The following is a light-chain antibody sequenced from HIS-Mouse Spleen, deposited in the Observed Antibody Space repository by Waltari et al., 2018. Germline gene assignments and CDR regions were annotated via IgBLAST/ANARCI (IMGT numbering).Light chain of an antibody. CDR1: SLRSYY. V-gene: IGLV3-19*01. CDR3: NSRDSSGNHVV. CDR2: CKN. J-gene: IGLJ2*01. Sequence: SSELTQDPAVSVALGQTVRITCQGDSLRSYYASWYQQKPGKAPVLVFYCKNNRPSGIPDRFSCSSSVNTASLTITGAQAEDEADYYCNSRDSSGNHVVFGGGTKLTVL.